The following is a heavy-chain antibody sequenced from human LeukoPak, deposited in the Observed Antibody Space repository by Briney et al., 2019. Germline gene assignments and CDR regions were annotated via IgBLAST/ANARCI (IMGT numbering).Heavy chain of an antibody. D-gene: IGHD6-19*01. CDR2: ISSSSSYI. Sequence: PGGSLRLSCAASGFTFSSYSMNWVRQAPGKGLEWVSSISSSSSYIYYADSVKGRFTISRDNAKNSLYLQMNSLRAEDTAVYYCARDKTPSSGCHDYWGQGTLVTVSS. J-gene: IGHJ4*02. CDR1: GFTFSSYS. V-gene: IGHV3-21*01. CDR3: ARDKTPSSGCHDY.